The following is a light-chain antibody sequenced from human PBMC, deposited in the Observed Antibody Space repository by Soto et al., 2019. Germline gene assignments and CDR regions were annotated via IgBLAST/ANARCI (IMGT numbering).Light chain of an antibody. V-gene: IGLV1-44*01. Sequence: QSVLTQPPSASGTPGQRVTISCSGSSSNIGGNTVSWYQQFPGTAPKLLIYTNNQRPSGVPDRFSGSKSDTSASLAISALQSEDEAHYYCAAWDDSLNGHVFGTGTKVPS. CDR3: AAWDDSLNGHV. CDR1: SSNIGGNT. CDR2: TNN. J-gene: IGLJ1*01.